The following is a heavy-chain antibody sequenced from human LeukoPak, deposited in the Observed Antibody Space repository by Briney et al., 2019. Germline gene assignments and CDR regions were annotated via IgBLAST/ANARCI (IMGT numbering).Heavy chain of an antibody. Sequence: GGSLRLSCEASGLNFSTYGMHWVRQAPGKGLEWLGFIRYDGNYVKYVDSVKGRFTISRDNSKKTLYLQMNSLRPADTAVYFCAKEDYFDRRGYYLLYSYYMYVWGKGATVVVSS. CDR1: GLNFSTYG. V-gene: IGHV3-30*02. D-gene: IGHD3-22*01. CDR2: IRYDGNYV. CDR3: AKEDYFDRRGYYLLYSYYMYV. J-gene: IGHJ6*03.